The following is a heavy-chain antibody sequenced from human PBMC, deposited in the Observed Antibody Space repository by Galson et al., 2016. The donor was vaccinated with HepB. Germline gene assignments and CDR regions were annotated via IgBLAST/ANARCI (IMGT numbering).Heavy chain of an antibody. CDR2: IYSSGAT. D-gene: IGHD3-10*01. CDR1: GFSVTSSY. J-gene: IGHJ4*02. Sequence: SLRLSCAASGFSVTSSYMSWVRQAPGRGLEWVSVIYSSGATYYADSVKGRFTDTRDNSKNTLYLQMNSLRPEDTAVYYCARGGPNYYGSGSYSQLEFWGQGTLVTVSS. V-gene: IGHV3-66*02. CDR3: ARGGPNYYGSGSYSQLEF.